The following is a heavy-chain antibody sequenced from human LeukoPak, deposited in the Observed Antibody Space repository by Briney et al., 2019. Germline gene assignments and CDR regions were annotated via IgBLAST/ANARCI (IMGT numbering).Heavy chain of an antibody. CDR1: GFTFGSYW. Sequence: GGSLRLSCAASGFTFGSYWMSWVRQAPGKGLEWVANIKQDGSEKYYVDSVKGRFTISRDNAKNLLYLQMTSLRAEDTAVYYCARRRGYYDSSGYYSYWGQGTLVTVSS. D-gene: IGHD3-22*01. J-gene: IGHJ4*02. CDR2: IKQDGSEK. CDR3: ARRRGYYDSSGYYSY. V-gene: IGHV3-7*01.